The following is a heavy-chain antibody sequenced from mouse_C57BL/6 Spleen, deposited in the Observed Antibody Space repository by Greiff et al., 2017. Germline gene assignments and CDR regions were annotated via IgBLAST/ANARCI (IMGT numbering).Heavy chain of an antibody. CDR2: IDPSDSYT. Sequence: QVQLQQPGAELVMPGASVKLSCKASGYTFTSYWMHWVKQRPGQGLEWIGEIDPSDSYTNYNQKFKGKSTLTVDKSSSTAYMQLSSLTSEDSAVYYCARDDMGDGYLGGDYAMDYWGQGTSVTVSS. CDR3: ARDDMGDGYLGGDYAMDY. CDR1: GYTFTSYW. D-gene: IGHD2-3*01. V-gene: IGHV1-69*01. J-gene: IGHJ4*01.